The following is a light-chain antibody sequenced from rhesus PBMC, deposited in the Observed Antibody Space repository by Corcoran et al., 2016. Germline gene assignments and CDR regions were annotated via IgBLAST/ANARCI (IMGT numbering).Light chain of an antibody. CDR3: RQESNWPWT. V-gene: IGKV3-35*01. Sequence: DIVMTQSPAILSLSPGERATLSCRASQHVANILAWYQQKPGQPPRLLIDDASTRATGRPDRFRASGAGTDFTLTIDSLEPEDLGVYYCRQESNWPWTFGQGTRVEIK. J-gene: IGKJ1*01. CDR1: QHVANI. CDR2: DAS.